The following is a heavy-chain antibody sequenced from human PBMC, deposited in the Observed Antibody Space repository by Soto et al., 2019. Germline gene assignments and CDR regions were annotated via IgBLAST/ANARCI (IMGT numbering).Heavy chain of an antibody. Sequence: ASVKVSCKASGYTFTNYAMHWVRQAPGQRLEWMGWINAGNGNTRYSQKFQGRVTITGDKSTSTAYMELSSLRSEDTAVYYCARDIHIVVVTAIRRRTYYYGMDVWGKGTTVTVSS. CDR2: INAGNGNT. CDR3: ARDIHIVVVTAIRRRTYYYGMDV. CDR1: GYTFTNYA. V-gene: IGHV1-3*01. D-gene: IGHD2-21*02. J-gene: IGHJ6*04.